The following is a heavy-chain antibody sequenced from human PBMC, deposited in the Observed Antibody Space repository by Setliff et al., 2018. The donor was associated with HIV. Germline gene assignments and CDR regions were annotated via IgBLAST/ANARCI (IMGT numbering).Heavy chain of an antibody. CDR1: GYTFTNYD. Sequence: GASVKVSCKASGYTFTNYDINWVRQSPGQGLEWMGWISAYNGNTNYAQKLQGRVTMTTDTSTSTAYMELRSLRSDDTAVYYCARNPQPTGTPDYYYYYYMDVWGKGTTVTVSS. CDR2: ISAYNGNT. J-gene: IGHJ6*03. D-gene: IGHD1-1*01. V-gene: IGHV1-18*01. CDR3: ARNPQPTGTPDYYYYYYMDV.